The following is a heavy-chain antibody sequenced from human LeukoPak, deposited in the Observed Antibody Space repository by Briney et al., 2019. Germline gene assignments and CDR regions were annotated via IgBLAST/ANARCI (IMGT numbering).Heavy chain of an antibody. Sequence: SVKVSRKASGYTFTSYGISWVRQAPGQGLEWMGRIIPILGIANYAQKFQGRVTITADKSTSTAYMELSSLRSEDTAVYYCARDTRNDDAFDIWGQGTMVTVSS. J-gene: IGHJ3*02. CDR1: GYTFTSYG. D-gene: IGHD2-8*01. V-gene: IGHV1-69*04. CDR3: ARDTRNDDAFDI. CDR2: IIPILGIA.